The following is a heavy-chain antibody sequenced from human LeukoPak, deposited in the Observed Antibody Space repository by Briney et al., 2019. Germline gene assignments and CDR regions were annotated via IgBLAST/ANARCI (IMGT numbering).Heavy chain of an antibody. CDR2: IKSKIDGRTT. J-gene: IGHJ4*02. CDR1: GFTITNAR. CDR3: TTGYGHSDFDY. V-gene: IGHV3-15*01. D-gene: IGHD3-3*02. Sequence: GGSLRLSCAASGFTITNARMGWVRQAPGKGLEWVGLIKSKIDGRTTDFAAPVKDRSTISTDDSKHTLYLQMNSLKSEDTAVYYCTTGYGHSDFDYWGQGTLVTVSS.